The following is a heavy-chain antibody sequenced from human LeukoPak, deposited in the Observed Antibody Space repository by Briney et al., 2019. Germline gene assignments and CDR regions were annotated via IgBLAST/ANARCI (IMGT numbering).Heavy chain of an antibody. CDR1: GFTFSSYS. CDR3: ARAVYGGNSDFGY. Sequence: GGSLRLSCAASGFTFSSYSMNWVRQAPGKGLEWVSSISSSSSYIYYADSVKGRFTISRDNAKSSLYLQMNSLRAEDTAVYYCARAVYGGNSDFGYWGQGTLVTVSS. CDR2: ISSSSSYI. J-gene: IGHJ4*02. D-gene: IGHD4-23*01. V-gene: IGHV3-21*01.